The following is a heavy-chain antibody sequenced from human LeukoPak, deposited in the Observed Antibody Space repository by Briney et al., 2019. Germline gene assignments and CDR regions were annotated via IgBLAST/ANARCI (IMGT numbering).Heavy chain of an antibody. Sequence: GGSLRLSCAASGFTFSSYTMNWVRQAPGKGLEWVSSISSSSSYIYYADSVKGRFTISRDNAKNSPYLQMNSLRAEDTAVYYCARDAPRVTGTTDYWGQGTLVTVSS. J-gene: IGHJ4*02. CDR1: GFTFSSYT. CDR2: ISSSSSYI. CDR3: ARDAPRVTGTTDY. D-gene: IGHD1-7*01. V-gene: IGHV3-21*01.